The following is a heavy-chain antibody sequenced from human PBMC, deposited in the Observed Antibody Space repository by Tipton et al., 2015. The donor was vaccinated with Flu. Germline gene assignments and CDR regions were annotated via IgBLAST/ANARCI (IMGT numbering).Heavy chain of an antibody. Sequence: TLPLTCSVSGDFIDSRHLWGWIRQPPGQGLQWIGNVHRSGNAYYNSSLQSRVTISVDTSKNQFSLKLYAVTATDTAIYYRARRDFSNYVSEPKNWFNSWGQGTLVTVSS. V-gene: IGHV4-38-2*01. CDR1: GDFIDSRHL. J-gene: IGHJ5*01. CDR3: ARRDFSNYVSEPKNWFNS. CDR2: VHRSGNA. D-gene: IGHD4-11*01.